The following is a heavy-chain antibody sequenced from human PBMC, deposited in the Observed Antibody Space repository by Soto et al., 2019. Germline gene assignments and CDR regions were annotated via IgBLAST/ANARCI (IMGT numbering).Heavy chain of an antibody. V-gene: IGHV4-31*03. CDR1: GGSISSGGYY. J-gene: IGHJ4*02. CDR3: ARSSTSANYFDY. Sequence: QVQLQESGPGLVKPSQTLSLTCTVSGGSISSGGYYWSWIRHHPGKGLEWIGYIYYSGSTYYNLILKSRVTISVDTSKTQFSLKLSSVTAADTAVYYCARSSTSANYFDYWGQGTLVTVSS. D-gene: IGHD2-2*01. CDR2: IYYSGST.